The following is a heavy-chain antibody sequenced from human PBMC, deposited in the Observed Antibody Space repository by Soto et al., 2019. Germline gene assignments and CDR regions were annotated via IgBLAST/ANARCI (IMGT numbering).Heavy chain of an antibody. CDR2: ISYDGSDQ. CDR1: GVTFSSYG. CDR3: AKDTGADY. J-gene: IGHJ4*02. V-gene: IGHV3-30*18. D-gene: IGHD3-10*01. Sequence: GGSLRLSCAASGVTFSSYGMYWVRQAPGKGLEWVARISYDGSDQFYGDSVKGRFTISRDNSKNILYVQMNSLRSEDTAVYYCAKDTGADYWGQGTVVTVSS.